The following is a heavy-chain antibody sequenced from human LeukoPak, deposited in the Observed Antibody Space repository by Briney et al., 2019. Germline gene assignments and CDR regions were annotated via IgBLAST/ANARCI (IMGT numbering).Heavy chain of an antibody. D-gene: IGHD3-10*02. CDR2: IRSSGSTI. CDR3: AELGITMIGGV. Sequence: GRSLRLSCTASGFTFSRYEMNWLRQAPGKGLEGVSYIRSSGSTIYYADSVKGRFTISKDNAKNSLYLQMNSLRAEDTAVYYCAELGITMIGGVWGKGATVTISS. J-gene: IGHJ6*04. CDR1: GFTFSRYE. V-gene: IGHV3-48*03.